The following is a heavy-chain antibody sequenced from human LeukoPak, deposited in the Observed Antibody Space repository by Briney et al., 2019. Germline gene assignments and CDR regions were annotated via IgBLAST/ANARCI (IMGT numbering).Heavy chain of an antibody. CDR2: ISASPFST. Sequence: PGGSLRLSCAASGFTFSSYSMSWVRQAPGKGLEWVSSISASPFSTYYADSVKGRFTISRDNAKNSLYLQMNSLRAEDMALYYCAKSPSGSWYVGNWFDPWGQGTLVTVSS. V-gene: IGHV3-23*01. D-gene: IGHD6-13*01. CDR3: AKSPSGSWYVGNWFDP. J-gene: IGHJ5*02. CDR1: GFTFSSYS.